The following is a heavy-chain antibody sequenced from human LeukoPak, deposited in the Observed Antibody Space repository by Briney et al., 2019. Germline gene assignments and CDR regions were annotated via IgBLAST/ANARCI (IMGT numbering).Heavy chain of an antibody. CDR1: GFTFNDYA. D-gene: IGHD3-16*01. CDR2: ISGDGGFT. J-gene: IGHJ4*02. V-gene: IGHV3-43*02. Sequence: GGSLRLSCAASGFTFNDYAMHWVRQAPGKGLEWVSLISGDGGFTYYADSVKGRITISRDNTKNSLYLQMNSLRTEDTALYYCASGGTDYWGQGTLVTVSS. CDR3: ASGGTDY.